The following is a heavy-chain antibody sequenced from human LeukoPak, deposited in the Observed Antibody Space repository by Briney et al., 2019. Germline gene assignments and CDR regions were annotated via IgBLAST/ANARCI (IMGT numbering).Heavy chain of an antibody. CDR2: ISSSSSTI. CDR3: ARDSSSWYHASFDI. D-gene: IGHD6-13*01. CDR1: GFTFSSYG. Sequence: GGSLRLSCAASGFTFSSYGMNWVRQAPGKGLEWVSYISSSSSTIYYADSVKGRFTISRGNAKNTLYLQMNSLRDEDTAVYYCARDSSSWYHASFDIWGQETMVTVSS. V-gene: IGHV3-48*02. J-gene: IGHJ3*02.